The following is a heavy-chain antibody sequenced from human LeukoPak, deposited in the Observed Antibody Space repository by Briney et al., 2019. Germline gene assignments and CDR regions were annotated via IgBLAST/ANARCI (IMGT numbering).Heavy chain of an antibody. CDR2: ISAYNGNT. CDR3: ARDRSAATRDAFDI. CDR1: GGTFSSYA. Sequence: ASVKVSCKASGGTFSSYAISWVRQAPGQGLEWMGWISAYNGNTNYAQKLQGRVTMTTDTSTSTAYMELRSLRSDDTAVYYCARDRSAATRDAFDIWGQGTMVTVSS. J-gene: IGHJ3*02. V-gene: IGHV1-18*01. D-gene: IGHD2-15*01.